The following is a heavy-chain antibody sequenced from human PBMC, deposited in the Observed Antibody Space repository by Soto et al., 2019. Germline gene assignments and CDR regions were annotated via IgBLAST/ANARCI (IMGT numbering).Heavy chain of an antibody. Sequence: PGESRKISCEVSGYSFSNYWVAWLRQMPGKGLEWMAIINGGDSDTRYSPSFQGQVTVSADKSIGTAYLLWNSLKASDTAIYYCARPDSNGWYKYWGQGTPVTVSS. D-gene: IGHD6-19*01. CDR2: INGGDSDT. V-gene: IGHV5-51*01. CDR3: ARPDSNGWYKY. J-gene: IGHJ4*02. CDR1: GYSFSNYW.